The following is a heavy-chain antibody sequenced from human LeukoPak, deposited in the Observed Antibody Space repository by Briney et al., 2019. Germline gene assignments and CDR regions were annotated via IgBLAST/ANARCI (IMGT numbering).Heavy chain of an antibody. CDR1: GFTFSSYA. J-gene: IGHJ4*02. V-gene: IGHV3-30-3*01. CDR3: ANGDVVVIATFDY. CDR2: ISFDGSNK. Sequence: GGSLRLSCAASGFTFSSYAMHWVRQAPGKGLEWVAVISFDGSNKYYGDSVKGRFTISRDNSKNTLYLKMNSLKDEDTAVYYCANGDVVVIATFDYWGQGTLVTVSS. D-gene: IGHD2-21*01.